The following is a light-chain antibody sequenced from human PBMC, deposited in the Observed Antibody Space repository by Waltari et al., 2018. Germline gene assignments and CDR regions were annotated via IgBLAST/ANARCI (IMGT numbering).Light chain of an antibody. CDR3: QQYLSAPRT. J-gene: IGKJ2*02. Sequence: DIVMTQSPDSLAVSLGDRATINCKSSESVIYDSDNKNYLAWYQQKPGQPPKLLIHWASIRESGVPDRFSGSGSGTDFTLTISSLQAEDVAVYYCQQYLSAPRTFGQGTVLEIK. CDR2: WAS. V-gene: IGKV4-1*01. CDR1: ESVIYDSDNKNY.